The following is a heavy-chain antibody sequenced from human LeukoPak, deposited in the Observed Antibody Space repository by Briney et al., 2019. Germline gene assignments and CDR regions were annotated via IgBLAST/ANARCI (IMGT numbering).Heavy chain of an antibody. CDR1: GGTFSSYA. CDR2: IIPIFGTA. Sequence: SVKVSCKASGGTFSSYAISWVRQAPGQGLEWMGGIIPIFGTANYAQKFQGRVTITADESTSTAYMELSSLRSEDTAVYYCATLGDYEGYYYYYMDVWDKGTTVTISS. CDR3: ATLGDYEGYYYYYMDV. J-gene: IGHJ6*03. D-gene: IGHD4-17*01. V-gene: IGHV1-69*13.